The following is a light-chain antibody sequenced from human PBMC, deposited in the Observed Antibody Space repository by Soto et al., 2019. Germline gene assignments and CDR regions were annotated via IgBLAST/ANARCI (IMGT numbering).Light chain of an antibody. CDR3: KQYDNYSWT. V-gene: IGKV1-5*01. J-gene: IGKJ1*01. CDR1: QSIRYA. CDR2: DAS. Sequence: DIQLTQSPSTLSASVGDRVTITCRASQSIRYALAWYQQEPGKAPKVLVYDASILASGVSSRFSGSGSGTEFTLTISGLRPDDFVDYYCKQYDNYSWTFGQGTRV.